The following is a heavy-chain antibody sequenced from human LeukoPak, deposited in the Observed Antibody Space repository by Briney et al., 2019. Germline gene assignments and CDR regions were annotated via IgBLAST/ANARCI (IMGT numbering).Heavy chain of an antibody. CDR1: GYSFTIYW. Sequence: GESLKISCKGSGYSFTIYWIGWVRQMPGKGLEWMGIIYPGDSDTRYSPSFQGQVTISADKSISTAYLQWSSLKASDTAMYYCARHVGSYFWSGFRAYYYMDVWGKGTTVTVSS. V-gene: IGHV5-51*01. CDR2: IYPGDSDT. CDR3: ARHVGSYFWSGFRAYYYMDV. D-gene: IGHD3-3*01. J-gene: IGHJ6*03.